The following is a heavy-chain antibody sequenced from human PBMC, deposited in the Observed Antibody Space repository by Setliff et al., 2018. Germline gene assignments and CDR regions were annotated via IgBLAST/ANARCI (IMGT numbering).Heavy chain of an antibody. Sequence: GGSLRLSCEGPGFSFSSYGLHWVRQTPGKGLEWVAVISYDGSNEAYGDSVKGRFTISRDNSKNTLYLQMNSLRVEDTALYYCARGGIRWELSGVDYMDVWGRGTTVTVSS. J-gene: IGHJ6*03. CDR2: ISYDGSNE. V-gene: IGHV3-30*03. D-gene: IGHD3-16*02. CDR3: ARGGIRWELSGVDYMDV. CDR1: GFSFSSYG.